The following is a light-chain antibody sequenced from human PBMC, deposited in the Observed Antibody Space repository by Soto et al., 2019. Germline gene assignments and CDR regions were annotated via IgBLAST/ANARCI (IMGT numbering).Light chain of an antibody. Sequence: DIQMTQSPSSLSASVGDRVTITCRASQSINSYLNWYQQKPGKAPKLLIYAASNLQSGVPSRFSGGGSGTDFTLTISRLQPEDFATYYCQQFYNTPRITFGQGTRLDIK. CDR1: QSINSY. V-gene: IGKV1-39*01. CDR3: QQFYNTPRIT. CDR2: AAS. J-gene: IGKJ5*01.